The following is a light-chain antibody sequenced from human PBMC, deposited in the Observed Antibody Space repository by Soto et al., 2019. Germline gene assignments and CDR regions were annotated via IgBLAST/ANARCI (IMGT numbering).Light chain of an antibody. V-gene: IGLV2-14*01. CDR1: SGDVGGYNL. J-gene: IGLJ2*01. Sequence: QSVLTQPASLSGSPGQSITIYCTGTSGDVGGYNLVSWYQQLSGKAPKLIIFDVNDRPSGVSSRFSGSKSCNTASLTISGLQPEDEADYYCSSYASSSTVVFGGGTKLTVL. CDR3: SSYASSSTVV. CDR2: DVN.